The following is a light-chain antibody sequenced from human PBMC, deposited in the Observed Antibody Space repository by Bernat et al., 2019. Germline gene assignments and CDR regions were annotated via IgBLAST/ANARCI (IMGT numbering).Light chain of an antibody. CDR1: RISTTS. CDR3: QVWDATLDHPVL. CDR2: DNI. V-gene: IGLV3-21*03. Sequence: SYVLTQPPSVSVAPGKTARITCGGDRISTTSVHWYQQRPGQAPVLVVYDNIDRPSWIPLRISGSSSGNTATLTISRVEAGDEADYYCQVWDATLDHPVLFGGGTKLTVL. J-gene: IGLJ3*02.